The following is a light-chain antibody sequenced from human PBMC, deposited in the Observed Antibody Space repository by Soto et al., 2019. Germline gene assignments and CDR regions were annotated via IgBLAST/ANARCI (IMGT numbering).Light chain of an antibody. CDR3: CSYAGSYAWV. CDR2: DVS. CDR1: SSDVGGYNY. Sequence: QSALTQPRSVSGSPGQSVTISCTGTSSDVGGYNYVSWYQQHPGKAPKLMIYDVSKRPSGVPDRFSGSKSGNTASLTISGLQGEDEADYYCCSYAGSYAWVFCGGTKLTVL. J-gene: IGLJ2*01. V-gene: IGLV2-11*01.